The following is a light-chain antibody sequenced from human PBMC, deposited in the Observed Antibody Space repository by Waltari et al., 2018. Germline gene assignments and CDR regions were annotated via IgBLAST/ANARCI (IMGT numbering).Light chain of an antibody. CDR1: QSVSRS. CDR3: QHYVRLPVS. CDR2: GAS. Sequence: EIVLTQSPGTLSLSPGARATLSCRASQSVSRSLAWYQQKPGQAPRLLIYGASSMATGVPYRFSGSGSGTDFSLTISRLEPEDFAVYYCQHYVRLPVSFGHGTKVEIK. V-gene: IGKV3-20*01. J-gene: IGKJ1*01.